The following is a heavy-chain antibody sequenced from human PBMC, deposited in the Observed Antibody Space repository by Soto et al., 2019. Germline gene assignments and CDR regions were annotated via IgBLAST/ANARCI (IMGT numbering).Heavy chain of an antibody. CDR3: ARSPRRVGGKWYLDY. D-gene: IGHD2-15*01. CDR1: GDSFSSSNW. CDR2: ILHTGHT. Sequence: QVQLQESGPGLVKPSGTLSLTCGVSGDSFSSSNWWTWVRQPPGKGLEWIGDILHTGHTDYSPSLRSRVTISIDTSKKEFSLNLTSVTATDTAVYYCARSPRRVGGKWYLDYWGQGALVTASS. J-gene: IGHJ4*02. V-gene: IGHV4-4*02.